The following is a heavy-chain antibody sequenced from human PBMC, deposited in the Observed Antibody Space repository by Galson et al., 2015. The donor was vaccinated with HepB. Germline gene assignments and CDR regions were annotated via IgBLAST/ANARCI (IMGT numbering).Heavy chain of an antibody. CDR1: GFTFSSYS. CDR2: ISSSSSTI. Sequence: LRLSCAASGFTFSSYSMNWVRQAPGKGLEWVSYISSSSSTIYYADSVKGRFTISRDNAKNSLYLQMNSLRAEDTAVYYCAREPAALWPSYYYYGMDVWGQGTTVTVSS. V-gene: IGHV3-48*01. J-gene: IGHJ6*02. D-gene: IGHD3-16*01. CDR3: AREPAALWPSYYYYGMDV.